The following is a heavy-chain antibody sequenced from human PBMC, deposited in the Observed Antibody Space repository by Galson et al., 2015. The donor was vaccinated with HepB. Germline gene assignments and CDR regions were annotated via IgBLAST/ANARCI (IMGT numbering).Heavy chain of an antibody. CDR3: ARPGSGFQSLDY. CDR2: IYYSGST. V-gene: IGHV4-39*01. J-gene: IGHJ4*02. CDR1: GGSISSGIYY. Sequence: SETLSLTCTVSGGSISSGIYYWAWIRQPPGKGLEWIGSIYYSGSTYYNPSLRGRVTISVDTSKNQFSLRLSSVTAADTAVYYCARPGSGFQSLDYWGQGTLITVSS. D-gene: IGHD3-10*01.